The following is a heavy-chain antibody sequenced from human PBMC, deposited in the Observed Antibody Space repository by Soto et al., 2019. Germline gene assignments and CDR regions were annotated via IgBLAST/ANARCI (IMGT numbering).Heavy chain of an antibody. D-gene: IGHD3-10*01. CDR3: VKEHGSGVSDY. CDR1: GFTFSSYA. CDR2: ISFDGGYT. Sequence: QVQLVESGGGVVQPGRSLRLSCAASGFTFSSYAMHWVRQAPGKGLEWVAFISFDGGYTYYGDSVKGRFTLSRDNSKNTLYLQMNSLRAEDTAMYYCVKEHGSGVSDYWGQGTLVTVSS. V-gene: IGHV3-30*18. J-gene: IGHJ4*02.